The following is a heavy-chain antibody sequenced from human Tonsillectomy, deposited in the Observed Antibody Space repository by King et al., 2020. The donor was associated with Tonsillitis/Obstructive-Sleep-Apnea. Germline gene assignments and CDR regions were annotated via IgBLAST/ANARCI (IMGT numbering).Heavy chain of an antibody. CDR1: GYTFASYS. J-gene: IGHJ4*02. D-gene: IGHD1-26*01. CDR3: AREGSWSYFPPYYFDY. V-gene: IGHV1-46*01. Sequence: QLVQSGAELKKPGASVKVSCKASGYTFASYSMHWVRQAPGQGLEWMGIIDPSGGSTRYAQKFQGRVTMTRDTSTSIVYMELSSLRSEDTAVYYCAREGSWSYFPPYYFDYWGQGTLVTVSS. CDR2: IDPSGGST.